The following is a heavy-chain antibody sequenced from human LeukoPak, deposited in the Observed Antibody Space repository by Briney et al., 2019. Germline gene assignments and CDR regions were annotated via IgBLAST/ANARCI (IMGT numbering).Heavy chain of an antibody. J-gene: IGHJ4*02. CDR2: ISSSRTYI. D-gene: IGHD5-12*01. CDR1: GFILSTSE. V-gene: IGHV3-21*04. CDR3: AKTQRGLVDIVATIEC. Sequence: GESLTLSCVVSGFILSTSEMNWVRQAPGKVLEWVSSISSSRTYIYHSDSEKGLFTISRDNGKNSLYLLMNSLRAEDTAVYYCAKTQRGLVDIVATIECWGKGNLVTVSS.